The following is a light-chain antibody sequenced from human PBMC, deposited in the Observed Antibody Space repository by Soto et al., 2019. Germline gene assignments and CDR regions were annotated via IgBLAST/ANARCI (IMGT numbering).Light chain of an antibody. CDR1: ISDLGTYNY. CDR3: SSYTSDSSWV. Sequence: QSALTQPASVSASLGQSITISCTGTISDLGTYNYVSWYQQHPGKAPRLLIFEVNNRPSGVSSRFSGSKSGYTASLTISGLQVEDEADYYGSSYTSDSSWVFGGGTQLTVL. CDR2: EVN. J-gene: IGLJ3*02. V-gene: IGLV2-14*01.